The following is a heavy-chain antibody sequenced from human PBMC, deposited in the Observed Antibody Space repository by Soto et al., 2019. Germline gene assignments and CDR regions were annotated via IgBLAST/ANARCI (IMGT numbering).Heavy chain of an antibody. CDR2: IIPIFGTA. Sequence: QVQLVQSGAEVKKPGSSVKVSCKASGGTFSSYAISWVRQAPGQGLEWMGGIIPIFGTANYAQKFQGRVTITADESTSTADMELSSLRSEDTAVYYCARAQWELGFPLLDYWGQGTLVTVSS. CDR3: ARAQWELGFPLLDY. CDR1: GGTFSSYA. D-gene: IGHD1-26*01. V-gene: IGHV1-69*12. J-gene: IGHJ4*02.